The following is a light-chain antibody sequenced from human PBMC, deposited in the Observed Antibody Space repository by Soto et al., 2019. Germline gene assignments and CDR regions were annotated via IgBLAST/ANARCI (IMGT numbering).Light chain of an antibody. Sequence: QSALTQPASVSGSPGQSITISCTGTGSDVGRYNLVSWYQQHPGKAPKLVIYEDTKRPAGTSSRFSGSKSGNTASLTVSGLQAEDEADYYCCSYAGGNNWVFGGGTKLTVL. V-gene: IGLV2-23*01. CDR3: CSYAGGNNWV. CDR1: GSDVGRYNL. CDR2: EDT. J-gene: IGLJ3*02.